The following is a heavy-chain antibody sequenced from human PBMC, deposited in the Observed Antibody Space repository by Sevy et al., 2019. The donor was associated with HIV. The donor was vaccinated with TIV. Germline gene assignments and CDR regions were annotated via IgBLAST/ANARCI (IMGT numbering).Heavy chain of an antibody. CDR2: VYPNGGGT. CDR1: GYTFTGDY. Sequence: ASVKVSCKASGYTFTGDYLHWVRQAPGQGLEWMGRVYPNGGGTNYAQKFQGRVTMTRDTSISTAYMKLSRLRSDDTAVYYCARDGGGGTTNSGMDVWGQGTTVTVSS. D-gene: IGHD1-7*01. J-gene: IGHJ6*02. V-gene: IGHV1-2*06. CDR3: ARDGGGGTTNSGMDV.